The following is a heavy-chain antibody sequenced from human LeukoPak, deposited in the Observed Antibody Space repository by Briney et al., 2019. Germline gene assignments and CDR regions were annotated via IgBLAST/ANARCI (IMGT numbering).Heavy chain of an antibody. D-gene: IGHD3-22*01. CDR2: IKQDGSEK. CDR1: GFTFSSYW. CDR3: ARVRSAWRDSSGYSY. V-gene: IGHV3-7*01. J-gene: IGHJ4*02. Sequence: PGVSLRLSCAASGFTFSSYWMSWVRQAPGKGLEWVANIKQDGSEKYYVDSVKGRFTISRDNAKNSLYLQMNSLRAEDTAVYYCARVRSAWRDSSGYSYWGQGTLVTVSS.